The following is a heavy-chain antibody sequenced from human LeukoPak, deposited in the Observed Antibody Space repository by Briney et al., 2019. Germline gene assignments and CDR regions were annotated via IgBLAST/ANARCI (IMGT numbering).Heavy chain of an antibody. V-gene: IGHV4-59*01. CDR3: ARVNAYVAAYGMDV. J-gene: IGHJ6*02. Sequence: SETLSLTCTVSGGSISSYYWSWIRQPPGKGLEWIGYIYYSGSTNYNPSLKSRVTISVDTSKNQSSLKLSSVTAADTAVYYCARVNAYVAAYGMDVWGQGTTVTVSS. CDR1: GGSISSYY. D-gene: IGHD6-25*01. CDR2: IYYSGST.